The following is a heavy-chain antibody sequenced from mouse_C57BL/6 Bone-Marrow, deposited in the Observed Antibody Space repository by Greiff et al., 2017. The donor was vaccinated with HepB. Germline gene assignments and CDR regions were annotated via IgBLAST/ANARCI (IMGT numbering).Heavy chain of an antibody. Sequence: QVQLKQSGAELVRPGTSVKVSCKASGYAFTNYLIEWVKQRPGQGLEWIGVINPGSGCTNYNEKFKGKATLPADKSSSTAYMQLSSLTSEDSAVYFCARKGNRDSAGVAYWGQGTLVTVAA. V-gene: IGHV1-54*01. CDR3: ARKGNRDSAGVAY. D-gene: IGHD3-2*01. J-gene: IGHJ3*01. CDR2: INPGSGCT. CDR1: GYAFTNYL.